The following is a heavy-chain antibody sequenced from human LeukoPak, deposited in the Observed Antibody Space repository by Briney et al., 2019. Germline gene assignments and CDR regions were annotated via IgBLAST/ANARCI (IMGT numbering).Heavy chain of an antibody. D-gene: IGHD6-13*01. CDR2: IYYSGST. J-gene: IGHJ5*02. CDR1: GGSISSHY. CDR3: AREKRDGGIADR. V-gene: IGHV4-59*11. Sequence: SETLSLTCTVSGGSISSHYWSWIRQPPGKGLEWIGYIYYSGSTNYNPSLKSRVTISVDTSKNQSSLKLSSVTAADTAVYYCAREKRDGGIADRWGQGTLVTVSS.